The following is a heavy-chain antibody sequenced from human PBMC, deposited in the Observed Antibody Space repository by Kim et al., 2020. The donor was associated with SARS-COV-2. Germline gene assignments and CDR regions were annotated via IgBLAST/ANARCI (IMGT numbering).Heavy chain of an antibody. CDR3: ASTPIVATIFRIRPSPTYFDY. D-gene: IGHD5-12*01. CDR1: GGSISSGGYY. CDR2: IYYSGST. V-gene: IGHV4-31*03. Sequence: SETLSLTCTVSGGSISSGGYYWSWIRQHPGKGLEWIGYIYYSGSTYYNPSLKSRVTISVDTSKSQFSLKLSSVTAADTAVYYCASTPIVATIFRIRPSPTYFDYWGHGTRVTVSS. J-gene: IGHJ4*01.